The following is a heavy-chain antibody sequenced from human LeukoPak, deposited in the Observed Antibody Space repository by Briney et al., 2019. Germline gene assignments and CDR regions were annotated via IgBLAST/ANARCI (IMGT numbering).Heavy chain of an antibody. CDR3: ARKGRYCSSTTCYAFDY. D-gene: IGHD2-2*01. V-gene: IGHV4-39*01. Sequence: SSETLSLTCTVSGGSISSSSCYWGWVRQPPGKGLEWIGSIYYSGSTYYNPSLKSRVTISVDTSKNQFSLKLSSVTAADTAVYFCARKGRYCSSTTCYAFDYWGQGTLVTVSS. CDR1: GGSISSSSCY. J-gene: IGHJ4*02. CDR2: IYYSGST.